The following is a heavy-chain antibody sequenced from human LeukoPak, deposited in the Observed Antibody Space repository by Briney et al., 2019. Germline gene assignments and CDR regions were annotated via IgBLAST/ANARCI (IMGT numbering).Heavy chain of an antibody. CDR1: GGSISSSSYY. CDR2: IYYSGST. Sequence: SETLSLTCTVPGGSISSSSYYWGWIRQPPGKGLEWIGSIYYSGSTYYNPSLKSRVTISVDTSKNQFSLKLSSVTAADTAVYYCARTALYDFWSGYYFSGYYYYMDVWGKGTTVTVSS. D-gene: IGHD3-3*01. CDR3: ARTALYDFWSGYYFSGYYYYMDV. J-gene: IGHJ6*03. V-gene: IGHV4-39*01.